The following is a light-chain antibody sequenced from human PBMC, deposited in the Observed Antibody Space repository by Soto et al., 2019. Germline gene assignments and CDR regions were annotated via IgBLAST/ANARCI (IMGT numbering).Light chain of an antibody. Sequence: DIQMTQSPSTLSASVGDRVTITCRASQSISTWLAWYQQKPGKAPKLLIYDASSLESGVPSRFSGSGSGTEFTLTISGLQPDDFATYYCRQYNSYSLTFGQGTKVEI. J-gene: IGKJ1*01. CDR2: DAS. CDR3: RQYNSYSLT. V-gene: IGKV1-5*01. CDR1: QSISTW.